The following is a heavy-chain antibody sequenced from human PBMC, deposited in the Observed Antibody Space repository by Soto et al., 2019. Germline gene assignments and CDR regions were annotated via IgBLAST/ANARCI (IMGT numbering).Heavy chain of an antibody. CDR2: IYYSGTT. CDR1: GYSISSSNW. V-gene: IGHV4-28*01. CDR3: ARSPYYGSGSPMGLDP. J-gene: IGHJ5*02. D-gene: IGHD3-10*01. Sequence: SETLSLTCAVSGYSISSSNWWGWIRQPPGKGLEWIGYIYYSGTTYYNPSLKSRVTMSVDTSKNQFSLKLTSVTAVDTAVYYCARSPYYGSGSPMGLDPWGQGTLVTVSS.